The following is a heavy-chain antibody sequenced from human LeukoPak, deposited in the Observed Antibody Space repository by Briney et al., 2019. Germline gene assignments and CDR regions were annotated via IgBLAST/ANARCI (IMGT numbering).Heavy chain of an antibody. CDR3: VRGRSGWYGFDY. V-gene: IGHV4-34*01. CDR2: NNPSGSA. J-gene: IGHJ4*02. D-gene: IGHD6-19*01. Sequence: KTSETLSLTCAVYGGPFSEYYWTWIRQPPGKGLEWIGENNPSGSAKYNPSLRSRVTISIHMSGNQFSLRLSSVTAADTAMYYCVRGRSGWYGFDYWGQGTLVTASS. CDR1: GGPFSEYY.